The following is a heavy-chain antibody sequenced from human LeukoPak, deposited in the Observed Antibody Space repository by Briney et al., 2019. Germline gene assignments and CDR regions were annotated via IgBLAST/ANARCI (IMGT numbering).Heavy chain of an antibody. CDR3: ARAPYTSGWYRGDNDY. Sequence: GGSLRLSCAASGFTFSSYSMNWVRQAPGKGLEWVSYIRGSSGTRYYADSVKGRFTISRDNAKNSLYLQMNSLRAEDTAVYYCARAPYTSGWYRGDNDYWGQGTLVTVSS. D-gene: IGHD6-19*01. V-gene: IGHV3-48*01. CDR2: IRGSSGTR. J-gene: IGHJ4*02. CDR1: GFTFSSYS.